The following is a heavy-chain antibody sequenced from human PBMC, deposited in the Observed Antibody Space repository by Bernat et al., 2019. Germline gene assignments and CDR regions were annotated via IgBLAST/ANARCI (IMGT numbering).Heavy chain of an antibody. CDR2: ISGSGGST. CDR3: EKDVAARGYVDY. D-gene: IGHD6-6*01. J-gene: IGHJ4*02. V-gene: IGHV3-23*01. Sequence: VHPGGSLRLSCAASGFTFSIYAMSWVRQAPGKGLEWVSTISGSGGSTYYADSVKGRFTISRDNSKNTLYLQMNSQRAEDTAVYYCEKDVAARGYVDYWGQGTL. CDR1: GFTFSIYA.